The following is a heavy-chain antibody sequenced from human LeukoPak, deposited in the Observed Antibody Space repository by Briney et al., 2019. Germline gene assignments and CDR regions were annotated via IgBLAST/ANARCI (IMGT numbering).Heavy chain of an antibody. CDR1: GFTFSSYS. D-gene: IGHD1-26*01. V-gene: IGHV3-21*01. CDR2: ISSSSSYI. J-gene: IGHJ6*02. Sequence: PGGSLRLSCAASGFTFSSYSMNWVRQAPGKGLEWVSSISSSSSYIYYADSVKGRFTISRDNAKNSLYLQMNSLRAEDTAVYYCAKVSGSYYDYYYGMDVWGQGTTVTVSS. CDR3: AKVSGSYYDYYYGMDV.